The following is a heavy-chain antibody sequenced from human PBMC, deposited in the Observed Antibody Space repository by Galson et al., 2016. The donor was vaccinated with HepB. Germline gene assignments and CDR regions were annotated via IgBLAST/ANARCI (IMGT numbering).Heavy chain of an antibody. CDR1: GFTFSSYW. CDR2: IKQDGSEQ. Sequence: CLRLSCAASGFTFSSYWMSWVRQAPGKRLECVANIKQDGSEQYYVDSVKGRFTISRDNSKNTLYLQINSLRAEDTAVYYCASLRFKGFELWGRGTLVTVSS. CDR3: ASLRFKGFEL. J-gene: IGHJ2*01. D-gene: IGHD3-3*01. V-gene: IGHV3-7*05.